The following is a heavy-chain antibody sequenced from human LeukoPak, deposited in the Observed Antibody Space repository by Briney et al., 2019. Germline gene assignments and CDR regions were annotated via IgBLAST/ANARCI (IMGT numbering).Heavy chain of an antibody. D-gene: IGHD6-13*01. CDR2: ISYDGSTK. CDR3: ARGGSSWYGAYYGMDV. Sequence: GGSLRLSCAASGFTFSSFGMQWVRQAPGKGLEWLAVISYDGSTKYFADSVKGRFTISRDNSKNTLYLQMNSLRVEDTAVYYCARGGSSWYGAYYGMDVWGQGTTVIVSS. V-gene: IGHV3-30*03. J-gene: IGHJ6*02. CDR1: GFTFSSFG.